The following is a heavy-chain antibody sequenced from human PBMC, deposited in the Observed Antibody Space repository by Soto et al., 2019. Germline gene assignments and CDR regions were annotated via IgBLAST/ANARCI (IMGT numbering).Heavy chain of an antibody. J-gene: IGHJ4*02. CDR3: ARSLRLGLIDY. CDR1: GGSISSYY. V-gene: IGHV4-59*08. CDR2: IYYSGST. D-gene: IGHD3-3*01. Sequence: SETLSLTCTVSGGSISSYYWSWIRQPPGKGLEWIGYIYYSGSTNYNPSLKSRVTISVDTPKNQFSLKLSSVTAADTAVYYCARSLRLGLIDYWGQGTLVTV.